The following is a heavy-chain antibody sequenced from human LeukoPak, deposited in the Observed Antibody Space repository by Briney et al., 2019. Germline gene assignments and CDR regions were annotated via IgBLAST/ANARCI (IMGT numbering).Heavy chain of an antibody. V-gene: IGHV3-30*18. CDR1: GFTFSSYG. CDR3: AKDHLGVDSSSSFLYGMDV. D-gene: IGHD6-13*01. Sequence: QPGGSLRLSCAASGFTFSSYGMHWVRQAPGKGLEWVAVISHDGSNKYYADSVKGRFTISRDNSKNTLYLQMNSLRAEDTAVYYCAKDHLGVDSSSSFLYGMDVWGKGTTVTVSS. J-gene: IGHJ6*04. CDR2: ISHDGSNK.